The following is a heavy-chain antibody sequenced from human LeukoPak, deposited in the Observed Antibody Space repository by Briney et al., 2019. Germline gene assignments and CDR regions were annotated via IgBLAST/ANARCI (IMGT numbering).Heavy chain of an antibody. CDR2: IYPGDSDT. Sequence: GESLKISCKGSGYSFTSYWIGWVRQMPGKGLEWMGIIYPGDSDTRYSPPFQGQVTISADKSISTAYLQWSSLKASDTAMYYCASLKEDCSGGSCYSYHFDYWGQGTLVTVSS. CDR1: GYSFTSYW. V-gene: IGHV5-51*01. D-gene: IGHD2-15*01. CDR3: ASLKEDCSGGSCYSYHFDY. J-gene: IGHJ4*02.